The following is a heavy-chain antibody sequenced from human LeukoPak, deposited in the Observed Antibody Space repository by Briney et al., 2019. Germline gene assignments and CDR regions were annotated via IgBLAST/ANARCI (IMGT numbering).Heavy chain of an antibody. V-gene: IGHV1-46*01. CDR3: ARGRKFFPDKTGGWFDP. CDR1: GYTFTSYY. J-gene: IGHJ5*02. D-gene: IGHD3-3*01. Sequence: ASVKVSCKASGYTFTSYYMHWVRQAPGQGLEWMGIINPSGGSTSYAQKFQGRVTMTRDTSTSTVYMELSSLRSEDTAVYYCARGRKFFPDKTGGWFDPWGQGTLVTVSS. CDR2: INPSGGST.